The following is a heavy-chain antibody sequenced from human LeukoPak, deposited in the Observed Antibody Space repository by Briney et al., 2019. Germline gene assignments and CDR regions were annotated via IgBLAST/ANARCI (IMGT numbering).Heavy chain of an antibody. D-gene: IGHD3-16*01. J-gene: IGHJ5*02. CDR1: GYTFINYD. CDR2: LNPNSGNR. V-gene: IGHV1-8*01. Sequence: ASVKVSCKASGYTFINYDINWVRQAPGQGLEWIGWLNPNSGNRGFARKFQDRVTLTRDTSISTAYMDLYSLTSEDTAVYHCARGNMIRFGGVSWGQGSLVTVSS. CDR3: ARGNMIRFGGVS.